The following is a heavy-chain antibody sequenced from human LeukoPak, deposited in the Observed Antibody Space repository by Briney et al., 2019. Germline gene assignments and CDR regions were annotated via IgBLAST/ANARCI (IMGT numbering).Heavy chain of an antibody. CDR2: MNPNRGGT. CDR1: GYTFTDYY. V-gene: IGHV1-2*02. D-gene: IGHD5-12*01. Sequence: ASVSVSFTASGYTFTDYYMHWVRQAPGQGREGMGWMNPNRGGTNYAQKFQGRVTMTRDTSISTAYMELSRLRSDDTAVYYCARSEGRGYSGYDPLDYWGQGTLVTVSS. J-gene: IGHJ4*02. CDR3: ARSEGRGYSGYDPLDY.